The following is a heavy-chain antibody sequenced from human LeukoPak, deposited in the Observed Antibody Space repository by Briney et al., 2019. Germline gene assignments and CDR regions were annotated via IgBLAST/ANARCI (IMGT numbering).Heavy chain of an antibody. J-gene: IGHJ4*02. CDR1: GGSISSSSYY. CDR2: IYYSGST. CDR3: ARHDPEATIFGFDY. D-gene: IGHD3-3*01. V-gene: IGHV4-39*01. Sequence: SETLSLTCTVYGGSISSSSYYRGWLRQPPGKGLEWIVSIYYSGSTYYNPALKTRVTISVDTSKHQFSLKLSSVTAADTAVYYCARHDPEATIFGFDYWGQGTLVTVSS.